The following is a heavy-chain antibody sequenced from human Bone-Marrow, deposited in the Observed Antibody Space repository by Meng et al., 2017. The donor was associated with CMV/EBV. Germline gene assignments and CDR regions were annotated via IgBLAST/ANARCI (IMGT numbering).Heavy chain of an antibody. Sequence: SVKVSYKASGGTFSNFAISWVRQAPGQGLEWMGGILPILGIANYAQKLQGRVTITADKSTSTAYMELSSLRSDDTAVYYCAREGVKCTSTSCYGYYYYGMDVWGQGTTVTVSS. CDR1: GGTFSNFA. J-gene: IGHJ6*02. D-gene: IGHD2-2*01. CDR3: AREGVKCTSTSCYGYYYYGMDV. CDR2: ILPILGIA. V-gene: IGHV1-69*10.